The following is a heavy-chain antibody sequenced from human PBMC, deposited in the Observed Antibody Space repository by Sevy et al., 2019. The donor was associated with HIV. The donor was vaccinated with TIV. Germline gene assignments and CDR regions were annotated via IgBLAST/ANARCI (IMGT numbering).Heavy chain of an antibody. J-gene: IGHJ4*02. V-gene: IGHV3-7*01. CDR2: IKQDGSEK. Sequence: GGSLRLSCAASGFTFSSYWMSWVRQAPGKGLGWVANIKQDGSEKYYVDSVKGRFTISRDNAKNSLYLQMNSLRAEATAVYYCARGRSSSWLDYWGQGTLVTVSS. CDR1: GFTFSSYW. D-gene: IGHD6-13*01. CDR3: ARGRSSSWLDY.